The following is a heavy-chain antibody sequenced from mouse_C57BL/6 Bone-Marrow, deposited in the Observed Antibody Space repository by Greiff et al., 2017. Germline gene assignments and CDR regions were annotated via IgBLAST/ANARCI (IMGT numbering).Heavy chain of an antibody. CDR2: IHPNSGSP. CDR3: AVNWGPFAY. Sequence: QVQLQQPGAELVKPGASVKLSCKASGYTFTSYWMHWVKQRPGHGLEWIGMIHPNSGSPNYNAKFKSKATLTVDKSSSTAYMQLSSLTSEDSAVYYCAVNWGPFAYWGQGTLVTVSA. J-gene: IGHJ3*01. D-gene: IGHD4-1*01. CDR1: GYTFTSYW. V-gene: IGHV1-64*01.